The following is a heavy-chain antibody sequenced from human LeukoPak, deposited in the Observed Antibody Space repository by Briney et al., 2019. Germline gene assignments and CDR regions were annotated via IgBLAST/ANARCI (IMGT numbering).Heavy chain of an antibody. CDR2: INHSGST. CDR1: GGSSSGYY. CDR3: ARAVYNWKSGSFDP. Sequence: SETLSLTCAVYGGSSSGYYWSRIRQPPGKGLEWIGEINHSGSTNYNPSLKSRVTISVDTSKNQFSLKLSSVTAADTAVYYCARAVYNWKSGSFDPWGQGTLVTVSS. V-gene: IGHV4-34*01. D-gene: IGHD1-20*01. J-gene: IGHJ5*02.